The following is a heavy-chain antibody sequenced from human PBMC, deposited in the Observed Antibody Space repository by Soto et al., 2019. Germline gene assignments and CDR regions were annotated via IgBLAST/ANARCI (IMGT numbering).Heavy chain of an antibody. D-gene: IGHD1-7*01. Sequence: GGSLRLPCAASEFTFRRYWIHWARPSREKGLVRGSCSSGDGNRTNYADSVKGRFTISRENAKNTVYFQIDSLRADDTAVYYCASSPPGTYGAFKRWGQGTM. CDR3: ASSPPGTYGAFKR. CDR2: SSGDGNRT. CDR1: EFTFRRYW. V-gene: IGHV3-74*01. J-gene: IGHJ3*01.